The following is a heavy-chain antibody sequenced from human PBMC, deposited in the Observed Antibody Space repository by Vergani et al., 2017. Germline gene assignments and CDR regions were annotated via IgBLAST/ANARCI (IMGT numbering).Heavy chain of an antibody. J-gene: IGHJ6*03. CDR2: IYYSGST. V-gene: IGHV4-61*08. CDR1: GGSISSGDYY. CDR3: ARLSTRLGYCSGGSCYSNYYYYMDV. D-gene: IGHD2-15*01. Sequence: QVQLQESGPGLVKPSQTLSLTCTVSGGSISSGDYYWSWIRQHPGKGLEWIGYIYYSGSTNYNPSLKSRVTISVDTSKNQFSLKLSSVTAADTAVYYCARLSTRLGYCSGGSCYSNYYYYMDVWGKGTTVTVSS.